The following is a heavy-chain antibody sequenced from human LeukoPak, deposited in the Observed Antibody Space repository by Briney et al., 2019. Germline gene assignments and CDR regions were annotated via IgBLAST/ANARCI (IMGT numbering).Heavy chain of an antibody. Sequence: GGSLRLSCAASGFTFSSYGMHWVRQAPGKGLEWVAVIWYDGSNKYYADSVKGRFTISRDNSKNTLYLQMNSLRAEDTAVYYCARLNAAAAGTSGYWGQGTLVTVSS. CDR1: GFTFSSYG. CDR3: ARLNAAAAGTSGY. J-gene: IGHJ4*02. CDR2: IWYDGSNK. V-gene: IGHV3-33*01. D-gene: IGHD6-13*01.